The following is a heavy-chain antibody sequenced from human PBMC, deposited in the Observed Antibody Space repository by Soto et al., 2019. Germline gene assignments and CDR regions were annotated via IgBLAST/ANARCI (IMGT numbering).Heavy chain of an antibody. CDR2: IATYNSNR. CDR3: ARVLRGVVNWFDP. Sequence: ASVQVSCQPSGDTFTNFGLSWVRQAPGQGLEWLGWIATYNSNRNYAQKFQGRLTLTTDTSTSTAYMELKSLGYDDTAVYYCARVLRGVVNWFDPWGQGTRVTVSS. V-gene: IGHV1-18*01. J-gene: IGHJ5*02. D-gene: IGHD3-10*01. CDR1: GDTFTNFG.